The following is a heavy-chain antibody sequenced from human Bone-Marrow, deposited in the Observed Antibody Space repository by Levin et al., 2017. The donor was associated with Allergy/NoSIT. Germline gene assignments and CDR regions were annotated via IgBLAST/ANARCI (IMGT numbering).Heavy chain of an antibody. CDR3: VREILGLHNWFDA. CDR2: MNPNSGNT. V-gene: IGHV1-8*01. CDR1: GYTFTSYD. D-gene: IGHD5/OR15-5a*01. J-gene: IGHJ5*02. Sequence: ASVKVSCKASGYTFTSYDINWVRQATGQGLEWMGWMNPNSGNTGYAQKFQGRVTMTRDISITTAYMELSSLRSEDTAVYYCVREILGLHNWFDAWGQGTLVTVSS.